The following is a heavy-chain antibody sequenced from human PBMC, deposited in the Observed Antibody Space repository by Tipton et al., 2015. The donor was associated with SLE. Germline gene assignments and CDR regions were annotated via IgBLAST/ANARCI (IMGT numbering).Heavy chain of an antibody. CDR3: ARVGGWRYSSTEYFQH. Sequence: GSLRLSCAASGFTFSSYAMSWVRQAPGKGLEWVSAISGSGGSTYYADSVKGRFTISRDNSKNTLYLQMNSLRAEDTAVYYCARVGGWRYSSTEYFQHWGQGTLVTVSS. D-gene: IGHD6-19*01. CDR1: GFTFSSYA. CDR2: ISGSGGST. J-gene: IGHJ1*01. V-gene: IGHV3-23*01.